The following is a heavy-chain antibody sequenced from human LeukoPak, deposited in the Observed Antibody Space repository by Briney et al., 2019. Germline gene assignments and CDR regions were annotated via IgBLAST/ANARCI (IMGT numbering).Heavy chain of an antibody. CDR3: ARPLRESGYFYFDY. Sequence: GGSLRLSCAASGFTFSDYGMHWVRQAPGEGLEWVAFIQYDGIDKFYADSVKGRFTISRDNAKNSLYLQMNSLRAEDTAIYYCARPLRESGYFYFDYWGQGTLVTVSS. D-gene: IGHD3-3*01. CDR2: IQYDGIDK. J-gene: IGHJ4*02. V-gene: IGHV3-30*02. CDR1: GFTFSDYG.